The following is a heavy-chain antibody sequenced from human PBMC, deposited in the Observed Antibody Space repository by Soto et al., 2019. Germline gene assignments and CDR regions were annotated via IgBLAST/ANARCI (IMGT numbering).Heavy chain of an antibody. J-gene: IGHJ4*02. CDR1: GFTFSSYA. CDR3: ARDLTDIVVVPAEGNY. D-gene: IGHD2-2*01. CDR2: ISYDGSNK. Sequence: GGSLRLSCAASGFTFSSYAMHWVRQAPGKGLEWVAVISYDGSNKYYADSVKGRFTISRDNSKNTLHLQINSLRAEDTAVYYCARDLTDIVVVPAEGNYWGQGTLVTVSS. V-gene: IGHV3-30-3*01.